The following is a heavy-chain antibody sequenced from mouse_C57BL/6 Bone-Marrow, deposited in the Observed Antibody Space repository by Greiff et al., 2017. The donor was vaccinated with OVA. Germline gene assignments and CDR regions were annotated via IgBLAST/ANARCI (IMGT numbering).Heavy chain of an antibody. V-gene: IGHV1-42*01. CDR1: GYSFTGYY. CDR3: ARECPWYFDI. CDR2: INPSTGGT. J-gene: IGHJ1*03. D-gene: IGHD6-1*01. Sequence: VQLQQSGPELVKPGASVKISCKASGYSFTGYYMNWVKQSHEKSLEWIGEINPSTGGTTYNQKLQAKATLTVDKSSSTASMQRKSLTSDDAAVYDCARECPWYFDIWGTGTAVTVSA.